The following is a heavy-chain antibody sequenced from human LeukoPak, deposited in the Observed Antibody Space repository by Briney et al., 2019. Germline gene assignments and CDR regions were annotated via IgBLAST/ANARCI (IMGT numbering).Heavy chain of an antibody. CDR3: TTVIAVAGYGMDV. V-gene: IGHV3-15*01. J-gene: IGHJ6*02. CDR2: IKSKIDGGTT. D-gene: IGHD6-19*01. CDR1: GFTFSDYY. Sequence: PGGSLRLSCAASGFTFSDYYMSWIRQAPGKGLEWVGRIKSKIDGGTTDYAAPVKGRFTISRDDSKNTLYLQMNSLKTEDTAVYYCTTVIAVAGYGMDVWGQGTTATVSS.